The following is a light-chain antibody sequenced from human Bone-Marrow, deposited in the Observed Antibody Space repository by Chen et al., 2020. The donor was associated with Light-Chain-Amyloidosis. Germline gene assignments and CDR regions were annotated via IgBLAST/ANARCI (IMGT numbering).Light chain of an antibody. CDR3: SSYGGRTNLV. CDR2: EVS. V-gene: IGLV2-8*01. CDR1: SSDVGGYNY. Sequence: QSALTQPPSASGSLGQSVTISSTGTSSDVGGYNYVSWYQQHPGKAPKLMISEVSKRPSGVPDRFSGSKSGNTASLTVSGLQPDDEADYYCSSYGGRTNLVFGGGTKLTVL. J-gene: IGLJ2*01.